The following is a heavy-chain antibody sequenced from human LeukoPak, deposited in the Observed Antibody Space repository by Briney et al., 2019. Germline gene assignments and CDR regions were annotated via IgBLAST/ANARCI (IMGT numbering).Heavy chain of an antibody. CDR3: ATALYYYDSSGYYLDAFDI. Sequence: GESLKISCKGSGYSFTSYWIGWVRQMPGKGLEWMGIIYPGDSDTRYGPSFQGQVTISADKSISTAYLQWSSLKASDTAMYYCATALYYYDSSGYYLDAFDIWGQGTMVTVSS. CDR2: IYPGDSDT. D-gene: IGHD3-22*01. V-gene: IGHV5-51*01. CDR1: GYSFTSYW. J-gene: IGHJ3*02.